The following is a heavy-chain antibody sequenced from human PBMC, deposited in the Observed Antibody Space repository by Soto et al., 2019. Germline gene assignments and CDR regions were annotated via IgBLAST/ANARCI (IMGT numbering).Heavy chain of an antibody. D-gene: IGHD2-2*01. CDR3: ARSQGSSTSLEIYYYYYYGMDV. V-gene: IGHV1-69*01. Sequence: QVQLVQSGAEDKKHGSSVKVSCKASGGTFSSYAIIWVRQAPGQGLEWMGGIIPISGTANYAQKFQGRVTITADESTSTAYMELSSLRSEDTAVYYCARSQGSSTSLEIYYYYYYGMDVWGQGTTVTVSS. CDR1: GGTFSSYA. J-gene: IGHJ6*02. CDR2: IIPISGTA.